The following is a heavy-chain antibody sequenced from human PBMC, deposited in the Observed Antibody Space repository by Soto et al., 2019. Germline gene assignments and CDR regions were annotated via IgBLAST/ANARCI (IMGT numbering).Heavy chain of an antibody. J-gene: IGHJ3*02. Sequence: QVQLQESGPGLVEPAQTLSLTCTVSGGSISRCVYYWSWIRQHPGKRLEWSGYIYYRGSTYYNPSIKRRVTTSADTSKHQFSLKLSSVTAADTAVYYCASDRGGVVRAFDIWRQGTMVTVSS. V-gene: IGHV4-31*03. CDR1: GGSISRCVYY. D-gene: IGHD3-3*01. CDR3: ASDRGGVVRAFDI. CDR2: IYYRGST.